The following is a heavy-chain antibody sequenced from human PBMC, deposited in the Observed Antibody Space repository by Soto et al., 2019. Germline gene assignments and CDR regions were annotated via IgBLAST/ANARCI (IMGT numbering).Heavy chain of an antibody. V-gene: IGHV4-34*01. J-gene: IGHJ4*02. Sequence: QVQLQQWGAGLLKPSETLSLTCAVYGGSFSGYYWSWIRQPPGKGLEWIGEVNHSGTTNYNPAIKIRVTISVDASRKQCCLKVRSVIAAGTAVYYCGSPGYVDYWGQGTLVTVPS. CDR2: VNHSGTT. D-gene: IGHD2-2*01. CDR1: GGSFSGYY. CDR3: GSPGYVDY.